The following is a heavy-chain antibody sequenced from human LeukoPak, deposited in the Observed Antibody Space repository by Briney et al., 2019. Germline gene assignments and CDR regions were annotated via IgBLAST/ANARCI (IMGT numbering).Heavy chain of an antibody. CDR1: GFTFSNAW. J-gene: IGHJ4*02. D-gene: IGHD1-26*01. V-gene: IGHV3-15*01. CDR3: SGHMPTADY. CDR2: IKSKVHGGTT. Sequence: GGSVRLSCVASGFTFSNAWMSWVRQAPGKGLEWVARIKSKVHGGTTDYAAPVNGRFTISRDDSKNTLYLEMNSLKTEDTAVYYCSGHMPTADYWGQGTLVTVSS.